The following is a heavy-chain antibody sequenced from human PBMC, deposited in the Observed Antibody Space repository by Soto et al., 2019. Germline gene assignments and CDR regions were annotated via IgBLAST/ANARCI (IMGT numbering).Heavy chain of an antibody. D-gene: IGHD6-19*01. Sequence: VQLVESGGGVVQPGRSLRLSCAASGFTFSDYAMHWVRQAPGKGLEWVAVVSHDGRNTHYADSVKGRFTISRDSSKNTVALEMTSLRAEDTAVSYCAKGGRQWLVTSDFNCWGQGALVTVSS. V-gene: IGHV3-30*18. J-gene: IGHJ4*02. CDR2: VSHDGRNT. CDR1: GFTFSDYA. CDR3: AKGGRQWLVTSDFNC.